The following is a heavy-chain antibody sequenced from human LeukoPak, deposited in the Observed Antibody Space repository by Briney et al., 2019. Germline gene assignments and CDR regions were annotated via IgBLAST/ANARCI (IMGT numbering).Heavy chain of an antibody. CDR2: IYYSGST. CDR3: ARDPPLWAFDY. V-gene: IGHV4-39*07. J-gene: IGHJ4*02. D-gene: IGHD3-16*01. Sequence: PSQTLSLTCTVSGGSISSGSYYWGWIRQPPGKGLEWIGSIYYSGSTYYNPSLKSRVTISVDTSKNQFSLKLSSVTAADTAVYYCARDPPLWAFDYWGQGTLVTVSS. CDR1: GGSISSGSYY.